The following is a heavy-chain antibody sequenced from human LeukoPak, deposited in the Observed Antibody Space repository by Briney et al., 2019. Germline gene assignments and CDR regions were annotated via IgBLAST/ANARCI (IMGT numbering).Heavy chain of an antibody. Sequence: GGSLRLSCAASGFTFSSYAMSWVRQAPGKGLEWVSSIPRNGGSTYYADSVKGRFTISRDNSKNTLYVQMNSLRVDDTAVYYCAKAPRFGDLAVEYFYYYMDVWGKGTTVTVSS. CDR3: AKAPRFGDLAVEYFYYYMDV. CDR2: IPRNGGST. D-gene: IGHD3-16*01. CDR1: GFTFSSYA. V-gene: IGHV3-23*01. J-gene: IGHJ6*03.